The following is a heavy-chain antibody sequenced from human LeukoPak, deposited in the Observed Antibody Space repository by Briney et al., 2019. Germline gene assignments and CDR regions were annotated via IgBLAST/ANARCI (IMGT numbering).Heavy chain of an antibody. D-gene: IGHD6-19*01. CDR2: IYYSGST. CDR1: GGSISSYY. Sequence: SETLSLTCTVSGGSISSYYWSWIRQPPGKGLEWIACIYYSGSTNYNPSLKSRVAISVDTSKNQFSLKLSSVTAADTAIYYCARHDNSGCYVGFDYWGQGTLVTVSS. CDR3: ARHDNSGCYVGFDY. J-gene: IGHJ4*02. V-gene: IGHV4-59*08.